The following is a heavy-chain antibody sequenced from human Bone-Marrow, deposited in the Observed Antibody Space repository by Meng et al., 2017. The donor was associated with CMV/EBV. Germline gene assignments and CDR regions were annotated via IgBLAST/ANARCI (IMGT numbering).Heavy chain of an antibody. Sequence: GSLRLSCTVSGVSISSYYWSWIRQPPGKGLEWIGYIYYSGSSNYNPSLKSRVTISVDTSKSQFSLKLNSVTAADTAVYYCARDRNAAFDIWGQGTMVTGSS. V-gene: IGHV4-59*01. J-gene: IGHJ3*02. CDR1: GVSISSYY. CDR3: ARDRNAAFDI. CDR2: IYYSGSS.